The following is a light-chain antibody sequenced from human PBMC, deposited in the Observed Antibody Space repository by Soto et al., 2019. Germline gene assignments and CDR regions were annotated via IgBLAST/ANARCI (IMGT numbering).Light chain of an antibody. Sequence: QSALTQPASVSGSPEQSITISRTGTTTDVGGYNYVSCYQQHPGKAPKLMIYEVRNRRSGVSNPFSGSKSGNTASLTISGLQAEDEADYYCSSYTSSSAVVFGGGTKVTVL. CDR3: SSYTSSSAVV. J-gene: IGLJ2*01. CDR1: TTDVGGYNY. CDR2: EVR. V-gene: IGLV2-14*01.